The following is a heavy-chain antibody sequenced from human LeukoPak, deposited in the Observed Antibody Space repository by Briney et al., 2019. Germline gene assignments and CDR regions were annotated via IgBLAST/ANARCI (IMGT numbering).Heavy chain of an antibody. CDR3: AAGGLRSREVGDY. J-gene: IGHJ4*02. CDR1: GFTFSSYA. V-gene: IGHV3-23*01. CDR2: ISGSGGST. Sequence: PGGSLRLFCAASGFTFSSYAMSWVRQAPGKGLEWVSAISGSGGSTYYADSVKGRFTISRDNSKNTLYLQMNSLRAEDTAVYYCAAGGLRSREVGDYWGQGTLVTVSS. D-gene: IGHD3-10*01.